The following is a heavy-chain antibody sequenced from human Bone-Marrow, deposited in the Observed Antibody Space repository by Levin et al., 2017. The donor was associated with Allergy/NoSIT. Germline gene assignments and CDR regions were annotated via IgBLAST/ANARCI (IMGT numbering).Heavy chain of an antibody. V-gene: IGHV4-59*01. J-gene: IGHJ6*02. CDR2: YHSGNT. D-gene: IGHD3-10*02. Sequence: SETLSLSCSVSGGSISVYYWNWIRQPPGKGLEWIGNYHSGNTRYNSSLKSRVTISADTSGKQFFLNLRSVTAADTAIYYCARGQQLFFGMDVWGQGTTVIVSS. CDR1: GGSISVYY. CDR3: ARGQQLFFGMDV.